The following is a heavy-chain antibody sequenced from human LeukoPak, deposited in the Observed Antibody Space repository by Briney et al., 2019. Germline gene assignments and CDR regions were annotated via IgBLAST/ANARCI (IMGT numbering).Heavy chain of an antibody. V-gene: IGHV4-30-2*01. Sequence: SETLSLTCTVSGGSISSGGYYWSWIRQPPGKGLEWIGYIYHTGSTYYNPSLKSRVTISVDRSKNQFSLKLSPVTAADTAVYYCARLSSSSPYYYIDVWGKGTTVTVSS. J-gene: IGHJ6*03. CDR1: GGSISSGGYY. CDR2: IYHTGST. D-gene: IGHD6-6*01. CDR3: ARLSSSSPYYYIDV.